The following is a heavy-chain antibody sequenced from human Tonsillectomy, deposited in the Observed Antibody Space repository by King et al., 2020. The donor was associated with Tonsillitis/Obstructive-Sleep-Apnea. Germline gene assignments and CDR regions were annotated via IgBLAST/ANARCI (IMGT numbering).Heavy chain of an antibody. V-gene: IGHV1-18*01. J-gene: IGHJ4*02. D-gene: IGHD2-15*01. CDR3: ARTYCCGGSCYFPYCFDY. CDR2: ISGYNGNT. Sequence: VQLVESGAEVKKPGASVKVSCKASGYTFSSYGISWVRQAPGQGLEWMGWISGYNGNTDYEQKFEGRVSMTTDTSTSTAYMELGSLRSDDTAAYYCARTYCCGGSCYFPYCFDYWGQGTLVTVSS. CDR1: GYTFSSYG.